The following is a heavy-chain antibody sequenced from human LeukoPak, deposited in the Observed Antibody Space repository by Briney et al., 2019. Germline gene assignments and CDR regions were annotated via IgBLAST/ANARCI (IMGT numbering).Heavy chain of an antibody. D-gene: IGHD2-2*01. V-gene: IGHV4-39*01. CDR3: ARRSSGWGYCSSTSCYVGNWFDP. CDR2: IYCSGST. Sequence: SETLSLTCTVSGGSISSSSYYWGWIRQPPGKGLEWIGSIYCSGSTYYNPSLKSRVTISVDTSKNQFSLKLSSVTAADTAVYYCARRSSGWGYCSSTSCYVGNWFDPWGQGTLVTVSS. J-gene: IGHJ5*02. CDR1: GGSISSSSYY.